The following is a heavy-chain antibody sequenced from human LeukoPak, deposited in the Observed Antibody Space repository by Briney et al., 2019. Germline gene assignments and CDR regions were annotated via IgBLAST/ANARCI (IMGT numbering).Heavy chain of an antibody. J-gene: IGHJ3*02. CDR2: IYYSGST. D-gene: IGHD4-23*01. CDR3: ARLLDYGGNSVAFDI. V-gene: IGHV4-39*01. CDR1: GGSMSSYY. Sequence: TETLSLTCTVSGGSMSSYYWGWIRQPPGKGLEWIGSIYYSGSTYYNPSLKSRVTISVDTSKNQFSLKLSSVTAADTAVYYCARLLDYGGNSVAFDIWGQGTMVTVSS.